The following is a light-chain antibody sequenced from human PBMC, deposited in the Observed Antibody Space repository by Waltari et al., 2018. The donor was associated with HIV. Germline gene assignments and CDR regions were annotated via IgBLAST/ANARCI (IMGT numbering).Light chain of an antibody. CDR1: RNDIGTSKY. Sequence: QSALTPPASVSGSPGQSITISCTGSRNDIGTSKYVSWYQQHPGKAPKVLIYDVTNRPSGVSDRFAGSKSGNTASLVISGLQTDDEADYYCSSYTSSTTVIFGGGTKLTVL. V-gene: IGLV2-14*01. J-gene: IGLJ2*01. CDR2: DVT. CDR3: SSYTSSTTVI.